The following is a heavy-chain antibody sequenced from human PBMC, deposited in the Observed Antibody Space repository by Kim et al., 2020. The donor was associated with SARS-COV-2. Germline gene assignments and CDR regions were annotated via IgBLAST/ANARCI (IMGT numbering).Heavy chain of an antibody. V-gene: IGHV5-51*01. D-gene: IGHD3-16*02. CDR1: GYSFNTYW. Sequence: GESLQISCQGSGYSFNTYWIVWVRQVPGKGLEYMGIIFPGDSETRYSPSFQGHVTLSVDKSISTAYLQWSSLTAPDTATYYCARRYTFRTGTLDSWGQGTLVTVSS. CDR2: IFPGDSET. CDR3: ARRYTFRTGTLDS. J-gene: IGHJ4*02.